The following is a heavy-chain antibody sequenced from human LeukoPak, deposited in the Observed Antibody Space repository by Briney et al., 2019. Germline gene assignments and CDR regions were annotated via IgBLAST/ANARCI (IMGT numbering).Heavy chain of an antibody. J-gene: IGHJ6*02. D-gene: IGHD2-2*01. CDR1: GFTFSSYA. CDR3: ARDRGTTPKYYYGTDV. CDR2: ISYDESDK. V-gene: IGHV3-30*03. Sequence: EGSLRLSCAASGFTFSSYALHWVRQAPGRGLEWVALISYDESDKYYADFVKGRFAISRDNFKNTLYLQMNSLRAEDTAVYYCARDRGTTPKYYYGTDVWGQETTVAVSS.